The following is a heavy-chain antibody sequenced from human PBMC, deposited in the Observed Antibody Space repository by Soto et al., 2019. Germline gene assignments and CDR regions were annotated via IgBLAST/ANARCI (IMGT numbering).Heavy chain of an antibody. CDR1: GYTFTSYY. J-gene: IGHJ6*02. Sequence: GASVKVSCKASGYTFTSYYMHWVRQAPGQGLEWMGIINPSGGSTSYAQKFQGRVTMTRDTSTSTVYMELSSLRSEDTAVYYCARDPVHIVVVPAAIAVMDVWGQGTTVIVSS. D-gene: IGHD2-2*01. CDR2: INPSGGST. CDR3: ARDPVHIVVVPAAIAVMDV. V-gene: IGHV1-46*01.